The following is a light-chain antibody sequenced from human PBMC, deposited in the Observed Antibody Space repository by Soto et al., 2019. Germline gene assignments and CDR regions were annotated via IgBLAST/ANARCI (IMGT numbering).Light chain of an antibody. V-gene: IGLV4-60*02. CDR2: LEGSGSY. Sequence: QSVLTQSSSASASLGSSVKLTCTLSSGHSSYIIAWHQQQPGKAPRYLMKLEGSGSYNKGSGVPDRFSGSSSGADRYLTISNLQFEEEAVYYCDTWDSNTQVFGGGTKLTVL. CDR3: DTWDSNTQV. J-gene: IGLJ2*01. CDR1: SGHSSYI.